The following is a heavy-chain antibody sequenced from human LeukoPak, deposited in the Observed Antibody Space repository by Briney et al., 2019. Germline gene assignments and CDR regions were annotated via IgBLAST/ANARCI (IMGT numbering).Heavy chain of an antibody. CDR3: ASRTEILPSGAQGAFDI. J-gene: IGHJ3*02. CDR2: LYHSGDT. V-gene: IGHV4-38-2*01. CDR1: GYSINNNYY. Sequence: SETLSLTCDVSGYSINNNYYWGWIRQPPGKGLEWIGSLYHSGDTYYNPSLKSRLTMSVDTSKNQFSLKLSSVTAADTAVYYCASRTEILPSGAQGAFDIWGQGTMVTVSS. D-gene: IGHD3-10*01.